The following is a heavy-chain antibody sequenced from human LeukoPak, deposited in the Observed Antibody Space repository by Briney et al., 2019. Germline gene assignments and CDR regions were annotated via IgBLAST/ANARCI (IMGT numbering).Heavy chain of an antibody. Sequence: ASAKVSCKASGYTFTSYGISWVRQAPGQGLEWMGWISAYNGNTNYAQKLQGRVTMTTDTSTSTAYMELRSLRSDDTAVYYCARYCSSTSCYLDAFDIWGQGTMVTVSS. D-gene: IGHD2-2*01. J-gene: IGHJ3*02. CDR2: ISAYNGNT. CDR1: GYTFTSYG. CDR3: ARYCSSTSCYLDAFDI. V-gene: IGHV1-18*04.